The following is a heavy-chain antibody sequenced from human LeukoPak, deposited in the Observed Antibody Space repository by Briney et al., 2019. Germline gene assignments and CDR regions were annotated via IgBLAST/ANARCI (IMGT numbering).Heavy chain of an antibody. CDR2: INPNTSVT. V-gene: IGHV1-2*02. CDR3: ARGPYDILTGHQSSPYYFDY. Sequence: ASVKVSCKASGYTFTGHYMHWVRQAPGQGLEWMGWINPNTSVTNYAQKFQGRVTMTRDTAISTAYMELSSLRSEDTAVYYCARGPYDILTGHQSSPYYFDYWGQGTLVTVSS. D-gene: IGHD3-9*01. CDR1: GYTFTGHY. J-gene: IGHJ4*02.